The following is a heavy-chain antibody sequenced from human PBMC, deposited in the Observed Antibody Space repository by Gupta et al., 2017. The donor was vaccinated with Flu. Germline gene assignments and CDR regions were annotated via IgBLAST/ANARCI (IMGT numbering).Heavy chain of an antibody. CDR1: GGSISGYY. D-gene: IGHD3-10*02. Sequence: QVQLQESGPGLVKPSETLSLTCTVSGGSISGYYWSWIRQPPGKGLEWIGYIYYSGSTNYNPSLKSRVTISVDTSKNQFALKLSSVNAADTAVYYCARESRGSYYVVDYWGQGTLVTVSS. CDR3: ARESRGSYYVVDY. CDR2: IYYSGST. J-gene: IGHJ4*02. V-gene: IGHV4-59*01.